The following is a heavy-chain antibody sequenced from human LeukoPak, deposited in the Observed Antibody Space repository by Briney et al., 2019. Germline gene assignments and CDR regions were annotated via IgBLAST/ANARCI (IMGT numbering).Heavy chain of an antibody. V-gene: IGHV3-21*01. J-gene: IGHJ4*02. D-gene: IGHD6-19*01. Sequence: GGSLRLSCAASGFTFSSYSMNWVRQAPGKGLEWVSSISSSSSYIYYADSVRGRFTISRDNAKNSLYLQMNSLRAEDTAMYYCARAVAGTMDFDYWGRGTLVTVSS. CDR1: GFTFSSYS. CDR2: ISSSSSYI. CDR3: ARAVAGTMDFDY.